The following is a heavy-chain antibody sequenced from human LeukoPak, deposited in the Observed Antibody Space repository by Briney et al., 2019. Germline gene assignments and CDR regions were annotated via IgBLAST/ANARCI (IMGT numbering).Heavy chain of an antibody. CDR1: GFTFSSYA. V-gene: IGHV3-23*01. Sequence: GGSLRLSCAASGFTFSSYAMSWVRRAPGKGLERVSAISGSGGSTYYADSVKGRFTISRDNSKNTLYLQMNSLRAEDTAVYYCAKGSRGYSYGYQDYWGQGTLVTVSS. D-gene: IGHD5-18*01. J-gene: IGHJ4*02. CDR2: ISGSGGST. CDR3: AKGSRGYSYGYQDY.